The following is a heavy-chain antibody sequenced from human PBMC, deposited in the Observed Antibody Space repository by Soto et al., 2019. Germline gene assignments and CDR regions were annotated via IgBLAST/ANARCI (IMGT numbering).Heavy chain of an antibody. D-gene: IGHD6-25*01. CDR3: TREGTFGSGSNEAWFDP. V-gene: IGHV3-33*08. J-gene: IGHJ5*02. CDR2: IWYDGSKE. CDR1: GFTFSSFG. Sequence: QEQLAESGGGVVQPGRSLRLSCTASGFTFSSFGMSSVRQAPGKGLEWAALIWYDGSKEYYADSVKGRFTISRDDSKNTVYLQMDSLRAEDTAVYYCTREGTFGSGSNEAWFDPWGQGTLVTVSS.